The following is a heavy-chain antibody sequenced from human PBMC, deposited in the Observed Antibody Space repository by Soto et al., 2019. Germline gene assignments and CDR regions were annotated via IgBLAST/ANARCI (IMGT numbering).Heavy chain of an antibody. CDR1: GGSISSRSYY. J-gene: IGHJ4*02. Sequence: ASETLSLTCTVSGGSISSRSYYWGWIRQTPGKGLEWIGSIYYSGNTYYNPSLKSRVIISVDTSKNQFSLRLNSVSAADTAVYYCARHDITGHCSTTSCPFDYWGQGTLVTVSS. D-gene: IGHD2-2*01. V-gene: IGHV4-39*01. CDR2: IYYSGNT. CDR3: ARHDITGHCSTTSCPFDY.